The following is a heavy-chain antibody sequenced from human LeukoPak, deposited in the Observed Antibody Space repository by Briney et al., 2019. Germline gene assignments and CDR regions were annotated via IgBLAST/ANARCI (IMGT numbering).Heavy chain of an antibody. CDR1: GGSLSGYY. CDR2: INHSGST. V-gene: IGHV4-34*01. CDR3: ASLDSSWFFDY. D-gene: IGHD6-13*01. J-gene: IGHJ4*02. Sequence: SESLSLTCAVYGGSLSGYYWSWIRQPPGKGLEWIGEINHSGSTNYNPSLKSRVTISVDTSKNQFSLKLSSVTAADTAVYYCASLDSSWFFDYWGQGTLVTVSS.